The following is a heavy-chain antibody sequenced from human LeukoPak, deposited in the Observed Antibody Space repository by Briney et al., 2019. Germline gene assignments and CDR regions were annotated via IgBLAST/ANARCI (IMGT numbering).Heavy chain of an antibody. CDR3: AKVGFAPLVVAATLDYYYYMDV. CDR1: GGSFSGYY. V-gene: IGHV4-34*01. CDR2: INHSGST. D-gene: IGHD2-15*01. J-gene: IGHJ6*03. Sequence: SETLSLTCAVYGGSFSGYYWSWIRQPPGKGLEWIGEINHSGSTNYNPSLKSRVTISVDTSKNQFSLKLSSVTAADTAVYYCAKVGFAPLVVAATLDYYYYMDVWGKGTTVTISS.